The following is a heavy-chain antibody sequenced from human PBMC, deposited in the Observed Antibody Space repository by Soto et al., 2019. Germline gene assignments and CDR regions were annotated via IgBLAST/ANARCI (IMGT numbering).Heavy chain of an antibody. CDR2: SHHSGRSGST. CDR3: TITTRACCTPDI. J-gene: IGHJ3*02. Sequence: QGQLQESGPGLVEPSGTLSLTCTVSSGSITNDDWWTWVRQSPGKGLAWIRESHHSGRSGSTNYSPSLKSRGSISIDKSTNQFYLRLSSVTAADTAVYYCTITTRACCTPDILGQGKPVTVSS. CDR1: SGSITNDDW. D-gene: IGHD2-8*01. V-gene: IGHV4-4*02.